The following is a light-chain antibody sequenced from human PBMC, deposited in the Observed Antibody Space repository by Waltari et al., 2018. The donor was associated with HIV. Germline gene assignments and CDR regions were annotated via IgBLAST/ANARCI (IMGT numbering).Light chain of an antibody. CDR3: QQSYSTPRT. CDR1: QSISSY. CDR2: ASS. J-gene: IGKJ1*01. V-gene: IGKV1-39*01. Sequence: DIQMTQSPSSLSASVGDRVTINCRASQSISSYLNWYQQKPGKAPKLLLYASSSLQSGVPSMFSGSGSGTDFTLTISSLQPEDFATYYCQQSYSTPRTFGQGTKVEIK.